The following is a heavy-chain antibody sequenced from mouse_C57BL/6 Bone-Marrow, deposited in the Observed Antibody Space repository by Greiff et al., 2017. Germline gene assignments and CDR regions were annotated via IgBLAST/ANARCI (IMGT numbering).Heavy chain of an antibody. D-gene: IGHD1-1*01. V-gene: IGHV1-81*01. Sequence: LVESGAELARPGASVKLSCKASGYTFTSYGISWVKQRTGQGLEWIGEIYPRSGNTYYNEKFKGKATLTAVKSSSTAYMELRSLTSEDSAVYFCARSYYYGSSFWFAYWGQGTLVTVSA. CDR3: ARSYYYGSSFWFAY. CDR1: GYTFTSYG. CDR2: IYPRSGNT. J-gene: IGHJ3*01.